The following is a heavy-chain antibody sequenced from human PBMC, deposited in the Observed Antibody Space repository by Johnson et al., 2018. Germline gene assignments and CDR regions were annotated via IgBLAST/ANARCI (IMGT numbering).Heavy chain of an antibody. D-gene: IGHD3-10*01. CDR3: ARHRDEGDYYYYMDV. CDR1: GYSFTSYW. Sequence: VQLVESGAEVKKPGESLKISCKGSGYSFTSYWIGWVRQMPGKGLEWMGIIYPGDSDTRYSPSFQGQVTISADKSISTPYLQWGSLKASDTPMDYCARHRDEGDYYYYMDVWGKGTTVTVSS. J-gene: IGHJ6*03. V-gene: IGHV5-51*01. CDR2: IYPGDSDT.